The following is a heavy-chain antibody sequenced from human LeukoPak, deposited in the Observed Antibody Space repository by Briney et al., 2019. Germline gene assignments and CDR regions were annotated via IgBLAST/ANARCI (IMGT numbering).Heavy chain of an antibody. CDR2: IIPIFGTA. CDR3: ARFGRRGSSGWDNWFDP. J-gene: IGHJ5*02. V-gene: IGHV1-69*13. Sequence: SVKVSCKASGGTFSSYAISWVRQAPGQGLEWMGGIIPIFGTANYAQKFQGRVTITADGSTSTAYMELSSLRSEDTAVYYCARFGRRGSSGWDNWFDPWGQGTLVTVSS. D-gene: IGHD6-19*01. CDR1: GGTFSSYA.